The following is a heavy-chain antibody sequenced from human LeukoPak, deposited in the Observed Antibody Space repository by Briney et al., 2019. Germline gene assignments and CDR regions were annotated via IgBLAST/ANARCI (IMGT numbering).Heavy chain of an antibody. V-gene: IGHV4-34*01. J-gene: IGHJ4*02. Sequence: SETLSLTCVVYGGSFSGYYWSWIRQPPGKGLEWIGEINHSGSTNYNPSLKSRVTISVDTSKNQFSLKLSSVTAADTAVYYCAITTGDPGNFDYWGQGTLVTVSS. CDR1: GGSFSGYY. CDR2: INHSGST. CDR3: AITTGDPGNFDY. D-gene: IGHD7-27*01.